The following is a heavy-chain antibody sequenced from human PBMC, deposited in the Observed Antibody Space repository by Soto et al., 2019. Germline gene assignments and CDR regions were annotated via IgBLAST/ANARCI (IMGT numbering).Heavy chain of an antibody. Sequence: QVQLVQSGAEVKKPGASVKVSCKTSGYTFTSYSISWVRQAPGQGLEWMGWINVYNGNTKYAQNLQGRVTMTTDTSTRTADMELRSLRSDDTAVYYCARDLAVGWFDPWGQGTLVTVSS. D-gene: IGHD2-2*01. V-gene: IGHV1-18*01. CDR3: ARDLAVGWFDP. CDR1: GYTFTSYS. J-gene: IGHJ5*02. CDR2: INVYNGNT.